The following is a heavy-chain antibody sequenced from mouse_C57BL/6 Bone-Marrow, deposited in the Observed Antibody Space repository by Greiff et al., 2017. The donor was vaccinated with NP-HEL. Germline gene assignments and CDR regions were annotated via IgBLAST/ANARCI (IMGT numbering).Heavy chain of an antibody. CDR3: ARCYYGSDY. V-gene: IGHV5-9*01. Sequence: DVMLVESGGGLVKPGGSLKLSCAASGFTFSSYTMSWVRQTPEKRLEWVATISGGGGNTYYPDSVKGRFTISRDNAKNTLYLQMSSLRSEDTALYYCARCYYGSDYWGQGTTLTVSS. CDR2: ISGGGGNT. J-gene: IGHJ2*01. D-gene: IGHD1-1*01. CDR1: GFTFSSYT.